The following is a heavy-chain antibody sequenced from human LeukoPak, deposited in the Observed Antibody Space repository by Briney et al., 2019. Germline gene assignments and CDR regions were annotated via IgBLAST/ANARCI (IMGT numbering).Heavy chain of an antibody. CDR2: INPKTGGT. Sequence: VASVKVSCKTSGYTFTDYNVYWVRQAPEQGLEWMGWINPKTGGTIYAQRFQGRVTMTKDTSITTAYMELRSLRFDDTAVYYCARRFCSGGSCIPDFWGQGTLVTVSS. D-gene: IGHD2-15*01. V-gene: IGHV1-2*02. CDR3: ARRFCSGGSCIPDF. CDR1: GYTFTDYN. J-gene: IGHJ4*02.